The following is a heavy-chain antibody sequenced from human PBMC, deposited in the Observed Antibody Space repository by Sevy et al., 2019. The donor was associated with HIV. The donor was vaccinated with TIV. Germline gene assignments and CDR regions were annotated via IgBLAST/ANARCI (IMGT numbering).Heavy chain of an antibody. Sequence: GGSLRLSCAASGFTFSNYAMSWVRQAPGKGLEWVSALGGSGGSTFYAGSVKGRFTISRDNSKNTLYLQMNSLRAEDTAVYYCAKDITIIVGDAFDVWGLGTMVTVSS. J-gene: IGHJ3*01. CDR3: AKDITIIVGDAFDV. V-gene: IGHV3-23*01. CDR1: GFTFSNYA. D-gene: IGHD3-22*01. CDR2: LGGSGGST.